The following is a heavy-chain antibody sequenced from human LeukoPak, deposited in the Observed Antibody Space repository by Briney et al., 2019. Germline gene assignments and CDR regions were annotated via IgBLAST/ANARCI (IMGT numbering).Heavy chain of an antibody. CDR2: ISLAGQT. Sequence: PSETLSLTCGVSGGSIRGTNWWSWVRQPPGQGLEMVGEISLAGQTNYNPSLNGRVTMSLDKSSNQLSLHLTSVTAADTAIYYCSRESGPFCPFGYWGQGTLVIVSS. V-gene: IGHV4/OR15-8*02. CDR1: GGSIRGTNW. D-gene: IGHD1-26*01. CDR3: SRESGPFCPFGY. J-gene: IGHJ4*02.